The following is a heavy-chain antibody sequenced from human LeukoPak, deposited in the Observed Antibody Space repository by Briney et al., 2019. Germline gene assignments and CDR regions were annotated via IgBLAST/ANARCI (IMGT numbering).Heavy chain of an antibody. CDR3: AKHPITIFGVVIIPSFDY. D-gene: IGHD3-3*01. Sequence: GGSLRLSCAASGFIFSSYAMSWVRQAPGKGLEWVSAISGSGGSTYYADSVKGRFTISRDNSKNTLYLQMNSLRAEDTAVYYCAKHPITIFGVVIIPSFDYWGQGTLVTVSS. V-gene: IGHV3-23*01. J-gene: IGHJ4*02. CDR1: GFIFSSYA. CDR2: ISGSGGST.